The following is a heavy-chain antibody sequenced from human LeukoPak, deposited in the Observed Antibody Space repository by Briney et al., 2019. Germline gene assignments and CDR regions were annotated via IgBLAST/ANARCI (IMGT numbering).Heavy chain of an antibody. D-gene: IGHD6-19*01. Sequence: PSETLSLICAVSGVPFSNYYWSWVRQSPSQGLEWIGEINHSGYTNYNPSLKSRVTMPIDTSKNQFSLILTSVTAADAGVYYCTRAVAGHPDWGQGTLVTVSS. CDR1: GVPFSNYY. CDR2: INHSGYT. CDR3: TRAVAGHPD. V-gene: IGHV4-34*01. J-gene: IGHJ4*02.